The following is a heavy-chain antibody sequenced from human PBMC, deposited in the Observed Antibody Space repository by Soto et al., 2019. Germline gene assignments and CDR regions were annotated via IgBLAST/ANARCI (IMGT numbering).Heavy chain of an antibody. Sequence: QVRLQESGPGLVKPSETLSLTCTVSGGSISSYYWSWIRQPPGKGLEWLGYMYNTGSTIYNPSLKSRVTIAVDTSKNPFSLKMNSVTSADTAVYYCARDLWGYCGADCYPLDVWGQGTTVTVSS. CDR3: ARDLWGYCGADCYPLDV. CDR1: GGSISSYY. V-gene: IGHV4-59*01. CDR2: MYNTGST. J-gene: IGHJ6*02. D-gene: IGHD2-21*02.